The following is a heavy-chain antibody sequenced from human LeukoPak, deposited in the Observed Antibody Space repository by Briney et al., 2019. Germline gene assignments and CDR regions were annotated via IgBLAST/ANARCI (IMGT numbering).Heavy chain of an antibody. D-gene: IGHD1-7*01. CDR2: MNPNSGNT. V-gene: IGHV1-8*01. CDR3: ARGTDWNSPVGMDV. CDR1: GYTVTSYD. J-gene: IGHJ6*02. Sequence: ASVKVSCKASGYTVTSYDINWVRQATGQGLEWMGWMNPNSGNTGYAQKFQGRVTMTRNTSISTAYMELSSLRSEDTAVYYCARGTDWNSPVGMDVWVQGTTVTVSS.